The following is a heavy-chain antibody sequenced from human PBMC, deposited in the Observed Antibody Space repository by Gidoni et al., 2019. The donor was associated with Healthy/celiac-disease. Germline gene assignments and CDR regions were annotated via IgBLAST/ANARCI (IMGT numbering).Heavy chain of an antibody. CDR2: IYYNGST. D-gene: IGHD3-10*01. J-gene: IGHJ4*02. V-gene: IGHV4-39*01. Sequence: QLQLHESGPGLVKPSETLSLTCTVSGGSICSSSYYGGWIRQPPGKGLEWIGSIYYNGSTYNNPSLKSRVTISVDTSKNQFSLKLSSMTAADTAVYYCASVTMVQGVIIELFDYWGQGTLVTVSS. CDR1: GGSICSSSYY. CDR3: ASVTMVQGVIIELFDY.